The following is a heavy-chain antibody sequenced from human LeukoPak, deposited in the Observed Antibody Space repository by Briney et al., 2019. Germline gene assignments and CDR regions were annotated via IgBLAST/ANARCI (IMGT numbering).Heavy chain of an antibody. CDR3: ARALGYCSSTSCPRPFDY. D-gene: IGHD2-2*01. CDR2: IYYSGST. CDR1: GGSISSYY. Sequence: SSETLSLTCTVSGGSISSYYWSWIRQPPGKGLEWIGYIYYSGSTNYNPSLKSRVTISVDTSKNQFSLKLRSVTAADTAVYYCARALGYCSSTSCPRPFDYWGQGTLVTVSS. J-gene: IGHJ4*02. V-gene: IGHV4-59*12.